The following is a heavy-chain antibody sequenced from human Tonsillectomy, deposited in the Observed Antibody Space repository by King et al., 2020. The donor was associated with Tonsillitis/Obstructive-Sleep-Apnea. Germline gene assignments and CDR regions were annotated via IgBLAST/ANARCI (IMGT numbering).Heavy chain of an antibody. D-gene: IGHD6-13*01. CDR2: IYSGGST. J-gene: IGHJ6*03. V-gene: IGHV3-53*01. CDR1: GFTVSSNY. Sequence: VQLVESGGGLIQPGGSLRLSCAASGFTVSSNYMSWVRQAPGKGLEWVSGIYSGGSTYYADSVKGRFTISRENSKNTLYLQMNSLRAEDTPVYYCARAYSSSWTSHYYYYYMDVWGKGTTVTVSS. CDR3: ARAYSSSWTSHYYYYYMDV.